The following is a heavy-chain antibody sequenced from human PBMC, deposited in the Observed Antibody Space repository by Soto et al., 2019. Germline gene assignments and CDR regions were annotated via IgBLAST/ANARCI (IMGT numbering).Heavy chain of an antibody. J-gene: IGHJ3*01. Sequence: DVQLLDSGGGLVQPGGSLRLSCAASGFTFSSYAMSWVRQAPGKGLEWVSGISGSGVSADYADSVKGRFTISRDNSKTTVYLQMNSLRAEDTAVYYCAKGDRGFNDAFDFWGQGTMVTVSS. V-gene: IGHV3-23*01. CDR1: GFTFSSYA. CDR2: ISGSGVSA. CDR3: AKGDRGFNDAFDF. D-gene: IGHD3-10*01.